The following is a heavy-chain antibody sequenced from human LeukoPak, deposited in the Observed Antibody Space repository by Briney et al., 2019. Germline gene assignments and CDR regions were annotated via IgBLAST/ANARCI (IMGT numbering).Heavy chain of an antibody. CDR1: GFTLSNYS. J-gene: IGHJ4*02. D-gene: IGHD4-17*01. V-gene: IGHV3-48*01. CDR2: ISTTTSAI. Sequence: GALRLSCAAPGFTLSNYSKNLGRQGPGEGPGGVSYISTTTSAIYYADSVKGRFTVSRDNAKSSLYLQMNSLRADDTAVYYCARAPYGERGGSDYWGQGTLVTVSS. CDR3: ARAPYGERGGSDY.